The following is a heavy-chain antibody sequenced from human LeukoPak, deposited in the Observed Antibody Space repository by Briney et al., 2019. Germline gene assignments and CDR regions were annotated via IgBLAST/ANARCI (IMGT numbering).Heavy chain of an antibody. J-gene: IGHJ5*02. V-gene: IGHV4-30-4*01. CDR3: ARDTGYCSSTSCNESWFDP. CDR1: GGSISSGDYS. CDR2: IYYSVST. D-gene: IGHD2-2*01. Sequence: SQTLSLTCTVSGGSISSGDYSWSWIRQPPGKGLEWIGYIYYSVSTYYNPSLKSRVTISVDTSKNQFSLKLSSVTAADTAVYYCARDTGYCSSTSCNESWFDPWGQGTLVTVSS.